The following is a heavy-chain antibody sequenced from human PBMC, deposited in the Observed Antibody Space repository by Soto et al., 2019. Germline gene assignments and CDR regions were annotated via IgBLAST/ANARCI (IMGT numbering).Heavy chain of an antibody. V-gene: IGHV3-23*01. Sequence: EVQLLESGGGLVQPGGSLRLSCAASGFTLSNYAMSWVRQAPGKGLEWVSAISTTGGSTYYADSVKGRFTISRDNSKNTLYLKMNSLRAEDTAVYYCAKFMRGWYLFDYWGQGTLVTVSS. CDR3: AKFMRGWYLFDY. CDR2: ISTTGGST. CDR1: GFTLSNYA. J-gene: IGHJ4*02. D-gene: IGHD6-19*01.